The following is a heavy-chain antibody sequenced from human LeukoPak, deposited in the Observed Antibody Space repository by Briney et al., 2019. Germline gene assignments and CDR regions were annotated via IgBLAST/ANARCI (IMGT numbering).Heavy chain of an antibody. D-gene: IGHD3-10*01. CDR3: ARHVDSLIRGDSGYFQH. V-gene: IGHV4-59*08. CDR1: GGSITDHF. CDR2: MHHSGSA. J-gene: IGHJ1*01. Sequence: SETLSLTCTVSGGSITDHFWSWVRRSPGKGLEWIGFMHHSGSANSNPSLRSRVTISMDTSKNQFSLKMASVTAADTAVYYCARHVDSLIRGDSGYFQHWGQGTQVTASS.